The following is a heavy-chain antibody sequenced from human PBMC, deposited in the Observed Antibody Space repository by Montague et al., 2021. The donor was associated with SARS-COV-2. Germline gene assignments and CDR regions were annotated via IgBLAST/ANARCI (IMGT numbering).Heavy chain of an antibody. V-gene: IGHV3-66*01. CDR1: GITVSSNY. CDR2: IYSGGST. CDR3: ARGGDYDFWSGYVNYGMDV. Sequence: SLRLSCAASGITVSSNYMSWVRQAPGKGLEWVSVIYSGGSTYYADSVKGRFTISRDNSKNTLYLQMNSLRAEDTAVYYCARGGDYDFWSGYVNYGMDVWGQGTTVTVSS. D-gene: IGHD3-3*01. J-gene: IGHJ6*02.